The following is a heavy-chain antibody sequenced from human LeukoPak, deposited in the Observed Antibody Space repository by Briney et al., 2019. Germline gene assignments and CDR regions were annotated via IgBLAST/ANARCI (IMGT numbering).Heavy chain of an antibody. V-gene: IGHV3-7*03. CDR1: EFIFSAYW. CDR3: ARDNGGWFDS. J-gene: IGHJ5*01. CDR2: IKQGGREE. D-gene: IGHD3-10*01. Sequence: PGGSLRLSCVASEFIFSAYWMSWVRQAPGKGLEWVANIKQGGREEKYVGSVKGRFAISRDDAKSTLYLQMDSLSGDDTAVYYCARDNGGWFDSWGRGTLVTVSS.